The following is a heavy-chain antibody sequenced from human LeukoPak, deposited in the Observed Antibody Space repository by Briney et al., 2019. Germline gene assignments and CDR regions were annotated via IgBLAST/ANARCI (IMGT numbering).Heavy chain of an antibody. D-gene: IGHD1-1*01. CDR2: IYYSGST. V-gene: IGHV4-39*01. CDR3: ARYIRGFTGYFDY. Sequence: PSETLSLTCTVSGGSISSSSYYWGWIRQPPGKGLEWIGSIYYSGSTYCNPSLKSRVTISVDTSKNQFSLKLSSVTAADTAVYYCARYIRGFTGYFDYWGQGTLVTVSS. J-gene: IGHJ4*02. CDR1: GGSISSSSYY.